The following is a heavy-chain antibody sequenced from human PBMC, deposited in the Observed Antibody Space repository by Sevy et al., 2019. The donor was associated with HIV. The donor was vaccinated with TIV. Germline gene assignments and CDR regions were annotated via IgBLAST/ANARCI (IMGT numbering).Heavy chain of an antibody. V-gene: IGHV1-2*06. J-gene: IGHJ5*02. CDR1: GYTFTGYY. D-gene: IGHD1-7*01. Sequence: ASVKVSCKASGYTFTGYYMHWVRQAPGQGLEWMGRINPNRGGTNYAQKFQGRVTMTRDTSISTAYMELSRLRSDDTAVYYCARALWGGELRYWFDPWGQGTLVTVSS. CDR2: INPNRGGT. CDR3: ARALWGGELRYWFDP.